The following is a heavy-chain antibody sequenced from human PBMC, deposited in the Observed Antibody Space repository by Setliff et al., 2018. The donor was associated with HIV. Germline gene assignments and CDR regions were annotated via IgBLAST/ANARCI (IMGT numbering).Heavy chain of an antibody. CDR2: IYHSGNT. D-gene: IGHD2-21*02. V-gene: IGHV4-38-2*02. CDR1: GDSISSDFY. Sequence: KTSETLSLTCTVSGDSISSDFYWGWIRQPPGKGLEWIGSIYHSGNTYYMQSLQSRVTISVDMSKNQLSLNLNSVTAADTAVYYCARGQGCGGGCHYAFEMWGQGTMVTVSS. J-gene: IGHJ3*02. CDR3: ARGQGCGGGCHYAFEM.